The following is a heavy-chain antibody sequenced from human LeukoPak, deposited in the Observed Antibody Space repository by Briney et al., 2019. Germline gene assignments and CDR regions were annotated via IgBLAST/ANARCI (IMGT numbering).Heavy chain of an antibody. V-gene: IGHV1-2*02. Sequence: ASVKVSCKASGYTFTAYYMHWVRQAPGQGLEWMVWINPNRGGTNYAQKFKGRVTMTRNTSISTAYMELSRLRSDDTAVYYCARDRVVVPAAFDYWGQGTLVTVSS. CDR3: ARDRVVVPAAFDY. J-gene: IGHJ4*02. CDR2: INPNRGGT. D-gene: IGHD2-2*01. CDR1: GYTFTAYY.